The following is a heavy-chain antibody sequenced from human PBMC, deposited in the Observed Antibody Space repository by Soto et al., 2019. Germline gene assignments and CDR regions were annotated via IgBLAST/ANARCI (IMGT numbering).Heavy chain of an antibody. CDR3: ARDKITGLFDY. D-gene: IGHD2-8*02. V-gene: IGHV4-4*02. Sequence: SETLSLTCAVSGGSISSSNWWSWVRQPPGKGLEWIGEIYHSGSTNYNPSLKSRVTISVDTSKNQFSLKLTSVTAADTAAYYCARDKITGLFDYWGQGTPVTVSS. CDR1: GGSISSSNW. CDR2: IYHSGST. J-gene: IGHJ4*02.